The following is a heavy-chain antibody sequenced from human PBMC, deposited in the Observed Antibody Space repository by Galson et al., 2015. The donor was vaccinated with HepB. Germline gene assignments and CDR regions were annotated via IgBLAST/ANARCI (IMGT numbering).Heavy chain of an antibody. Sequence: SLRLSCAASGFTFSSYWMHWVRQGPGKGLVWVSRINSDESSTSYADSVKGRFTISRDNAKNTLYLQMNSLRAEDTAVYYCARDLEYYDFWSGYYNRKSKYSAMDVWGPGTTVTVSS. V-gene: IGHV3-74*01. CDR2: INSDESST. D-gene: IGHD3-3*01. J-gene: IGHJ6*02. CDR1: GFTFSSYW. CDR3: ARDLEYYDFWSGYYNRKSKYSAMDV.